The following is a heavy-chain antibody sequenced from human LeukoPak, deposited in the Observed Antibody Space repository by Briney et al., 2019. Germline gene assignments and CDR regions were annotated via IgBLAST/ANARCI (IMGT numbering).Heavy chain of an antibody. CDR3: ARHPYSGSYHFDY. CDR1: GYTFTSYG. CDR2: INPNSGGT. Sequence: GASVKVSCKVSGYTFTSYGMSWVRQAPGQGLEWMGWINPNSGGTNSAQKFQGRVTMTRDTSISTAYMELSRLTSDDTAVYYCARHPYSGSYHFDYWGQGTLVTVSS. J-gene: IGHJ4*02. V-gene: IGHV1-2*02. D-gene: IGHD1-26*01.